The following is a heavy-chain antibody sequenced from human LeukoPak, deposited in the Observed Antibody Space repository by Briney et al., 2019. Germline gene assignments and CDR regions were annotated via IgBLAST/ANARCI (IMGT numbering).Heavy chain of an antibody. CDR3: ARAMTYYYDSSGFGWFDP. D-gene: IGHD3-22*01. CDR1: GFTFSSYG. Sequence: GGSLRLSCAASGFTFSSYGMHWVRQAPGKGLEWVAVIWYDGSNKYYADSVKGRFTISRDNAKNSLYLQMNSLRAEDTAVYYCARAMTYYYDSSGFGWFDPWGQGTLVTVSS. J-gene: IGHJ5*02. V-gene: IGHV3-33*01. CDR2: IWYDGSNK.